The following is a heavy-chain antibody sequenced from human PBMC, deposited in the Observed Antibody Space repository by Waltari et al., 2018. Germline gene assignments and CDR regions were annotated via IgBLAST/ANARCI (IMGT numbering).Heavy chain of an antibody. CDR3: AREPTYFDSSSWYVSHYGMDV. Sequence: QVQLQESGPGLVKPSQTLSLTCTVSGGSISSGGYYWSWIRQHPGKGLEWIGYIYYSGRTYYNPSLRSRVTISVDTSKNQFSLKLSSVTAADTAVYYCAREPTYFDSSSWYVSHYGMDVWGQGTTVTVSS. CDR1: GGSISSGGYY. V-gene: IGHV4-31*03. D-gene: IGHD6-13*01. CDR2: IYYSGRT. J-gene: IGHJ6*02.